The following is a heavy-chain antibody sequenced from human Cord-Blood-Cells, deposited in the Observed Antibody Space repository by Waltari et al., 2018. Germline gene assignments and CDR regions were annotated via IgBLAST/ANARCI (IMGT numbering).Heavy chain of an antibody. D-gene: IGHD1-1*01. CDR1: GFTLISFA. V-gene: IGHV3-30-3*01. CDR2: ISYDGSNK. J-gene: IGHJ3*02. CDR3: AREKTENDAFDI. Sequence: QVQLVESGGGVVQPGRSLRLSCAASGFTLISFAMHWVRQAPGKGLEWVAVISYDGSNKYYADSVKGRFTISRDNSKNTLYLQMNSLRAEDTAVYYCAREKTENDAFDIWGQGTMVTVSS.